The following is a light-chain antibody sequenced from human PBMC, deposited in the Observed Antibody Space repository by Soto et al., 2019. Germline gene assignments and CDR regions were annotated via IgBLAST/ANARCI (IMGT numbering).Light chain of an antibody. J-gene: IGKJ2*01. Sequence: EIVMTQSPATLSVSPGERATLSCRASQSVGGNLAWYQQRPGRAPRLLIYDASTRATDIPARFSGSGSGTEFTLTITSLQSEDFALDYCQQYNNWPLYTFGQGTKLEIK. CDR2: DAS. CDR1: QSVGGN. V-gene: IGKV3-15*01. CDR3: QQYNNWPLYT.